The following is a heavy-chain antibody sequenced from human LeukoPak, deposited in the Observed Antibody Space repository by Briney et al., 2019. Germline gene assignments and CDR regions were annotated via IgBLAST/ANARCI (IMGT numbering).Heavy chain of an antibody. CDR1: GFTFSSHG. J-gene: IGHJ3*02. Sequence: GGSLRLSCAASGFTFSSHGMSWVRQAPGKGLEWVSAISGSGGSTYYADSMKGRFTISRDNSKNTMFLQMNSLRAEDTAVYYCAKRRASSGYYAAFDIWGQGTMVTVSS. V-gene: IGHV3-23*01. D-gene: IGHD6-19*01. CDR2: ISGSGGST. CDR3: AKRRASSGYYAAFDI.